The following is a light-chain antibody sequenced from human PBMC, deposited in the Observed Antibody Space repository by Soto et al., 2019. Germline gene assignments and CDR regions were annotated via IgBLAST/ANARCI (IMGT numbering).Light chain of an antibody. CDR3: QQYGNSPGT. J-gene: IGKJ1*01. V-gene: IGKV3-20*01. CDR2: GAS. Sequence: TQSPSTLSASVGDRATLSCRASQSVSSSYLAWYQQKPGQAPRLLIYGASTRATGIPDRFSGSGPGTDFTLTVRRLEPEDFAVYYCQQYGNSPGTFGQGTKVDIK. CDR1: QSVSSSY.